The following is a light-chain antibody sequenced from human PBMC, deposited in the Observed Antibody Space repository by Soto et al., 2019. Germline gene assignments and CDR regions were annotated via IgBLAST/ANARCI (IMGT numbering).Light chain of an antibody. CDR2: RAS. J-gene: IGKJ2*01. V-gene: IGKV1-5*03. CDR3: QQYDVYSAIT. Sequence: DIRLTQSPSTLSASVGDRVTITCRASQSISDRLAWYQQKSGKAPRLLIYRASSFENGVPSRFSGSGSGTEFTLTMISLQPDDFSTDYCQQYDVYSAITVGQGTKLDI. CDR1: QSISDR.